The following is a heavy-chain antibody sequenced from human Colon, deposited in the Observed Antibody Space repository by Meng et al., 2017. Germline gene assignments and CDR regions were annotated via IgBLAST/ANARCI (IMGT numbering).Heavy chain of an antibody. Sequence: RLQQSVPGLLQPSQTLSLTCTVSGGSISNGCFFWSWIRQHPLKGLEWIGSVSHTGSTSYNPSIQSLVTISRDTPKNQFSLNLTSVTAADTAVYFCARGSGTLRHFDYWGQGTLVTVSS. J-gene: IGHJ4*02. CDR3: ARGSGTLRHFDY. CDR1: GGSISNGCFF. CDR2: VSHTGST. D-gene: IGHD1-26*01. V-gene: IGHV4-31*01.